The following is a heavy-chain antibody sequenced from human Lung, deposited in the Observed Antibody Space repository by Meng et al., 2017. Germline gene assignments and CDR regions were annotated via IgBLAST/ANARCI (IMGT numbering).Heavy chain of an antibody. Sequence: QVQLQQWGAGLLKPSETLSLTCVVSGGSFSDYYWSWIRQPPGKGLEWIGEINHSGSINYNPSLESRATVSVDTSRNNLSLKLSSVTAADSAVYYCARGPTTMAHDFDYWGQGTLVTVSS. CDR3: ARGPTTMAHDFDY. CDR1: GGSFSDYY. CDR2: INHSGSI. J-gene: IGHJ4*02. V-gene: IGHV4-34*01. D-gene: IGHD4-11*01.